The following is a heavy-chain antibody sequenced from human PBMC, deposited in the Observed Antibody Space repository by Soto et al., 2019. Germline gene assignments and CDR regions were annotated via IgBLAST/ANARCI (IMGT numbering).Heavy chain of an antibody. J-gene: IGHJ4*02. D-gene: IGHD6-13*01. CDR3: VRPYYSSSWFPFDG. V-gene: IGHV3-11*01. Sequence: GWSLRLSCTGSGFDFGDYYMSWIRQAPGKGLEWVSYIDSGDGTTYYTDSVKGRFTISRDNAKKTVYLQMSSLRVEDTALYYCVRPYYSSSWFPFDGWGQGTPVTVS. CDR1: GFDFGDYY. CDR2: IDSGDGTT.